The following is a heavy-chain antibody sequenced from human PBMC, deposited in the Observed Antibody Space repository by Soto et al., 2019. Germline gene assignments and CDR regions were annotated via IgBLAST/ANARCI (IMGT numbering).Heavy chain of an antibody. CDR1: NGSISRSTYY. V-gene: IGHV4-39*01. D-gene: IGHD2-15*01. Sequence: QLQLQESGPGLVKSSETLSLTCTVSNGSISRSTYYWAWIRQPPGRGLEWLGSIYYSGGTYPNPSLKSRVTMSKNTFTDQFSLSLSSVTAADTAVYYCARQVVSSRHFDHWGQGALVTVST. CDR3: ARQVVSSRHFDH. J-gene: IGHJ4*02. CDR2: IYYSGGT.